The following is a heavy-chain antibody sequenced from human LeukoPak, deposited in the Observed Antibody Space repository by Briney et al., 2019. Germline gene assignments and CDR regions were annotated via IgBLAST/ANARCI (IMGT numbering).Heavy chain of an antibody. CDR2: IKQDGSAK. CDR3: ARSFWWFGEFSPFDY. CDR1: GFTFSGYW. V-gene: IGHV3-7*01. Sequence: GGSLRLSCAASGFTFSGYWMTWVRQAPGKGLEWVANIKQDGSAKSYVDFVKGRFTIFRDNAKNSLYLQMNSLRAEDTAVYYCARSFWWFGEFSPFDYWGQGTLVTVSS. J-gene: IGHJ4*02. D-gene: IGHD3-10*01.